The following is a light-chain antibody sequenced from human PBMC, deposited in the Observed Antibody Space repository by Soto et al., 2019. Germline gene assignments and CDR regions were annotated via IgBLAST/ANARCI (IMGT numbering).Light chain of an antibody. CDR1: QSVNSNY. CDR2: GAS. J-gene: IGKJ1*01. V-gene: IGKV3-20*01. CDR3: QQYVTSPAT. Sequence: EIVLTQSPGTLSLSPGERATLSCRAGQSVNSNYLAWYQQRSGQAPRLLIYGASTRATGIPDRFSGSGSGTDFTLTISRLEPEDFAVYFCQQYVTSPATFGQGTKVEIK.